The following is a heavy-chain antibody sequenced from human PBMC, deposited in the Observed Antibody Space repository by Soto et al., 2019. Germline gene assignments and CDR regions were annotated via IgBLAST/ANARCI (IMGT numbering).Heavy chain of an antibody. CDR2: INTYNGNT. V-gene: IGHV1-18*01. D-gene: IGHD3-16*01. J-gene: IGHJ6*02. CDR3: AMVDVYVTPSPQDV. Sequence: QVQLVQSGAEVKNPGASVKVSCKASGYTFTRYGIGWARQAPGQGLGWMGWINTYNGNTNYAQNVQGRVTLTKDTSTSTAYMELRSLRSNDTAIYYCAMVDVYVTPSPQDVWGQGTTVIVSS. CDR1: GYTFTRYG.